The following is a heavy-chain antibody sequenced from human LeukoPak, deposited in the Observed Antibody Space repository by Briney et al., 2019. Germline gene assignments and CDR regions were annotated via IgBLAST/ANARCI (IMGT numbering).Heavy chain of an antibody. CDR1: GGSISSGGYY. V-gene: IGHV4-31*03. D-gene: IGHD1-26*01. CDR2: IYYSGST. J-gene: IGHJ4*02. CDR3: ARGLGRGVDY. Sequence: SETLSLTCTVSGGSISSGGYYWSWIRQHPGKGLEWIGYIYYSGSTYYNPSLESRVTISVDTSKNQFSLKLSSVTAADTAVYYCARGLGRGVDYWGQGTLVTVSS.